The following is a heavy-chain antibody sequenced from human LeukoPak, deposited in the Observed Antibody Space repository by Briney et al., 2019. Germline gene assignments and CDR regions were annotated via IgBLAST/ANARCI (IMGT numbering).Heavy chain of an antibody. CDR2: IYYSGST. CDR1: GDSISNYY. V-gene: IGHV4-59*01. Sequence: PSETLSLTCTVSGDSISNYYWSWIRQPPGKGLEWIGYIYYSGSTNYNPSLRSRVTISVDTSKNQFSLKLSSVTAADTAVYYCARSVTVAAAVDYWGQGTLVTVSS. D-gene: IGHD6-13*01. CDR3: ARSVTVAAAVDY. J-gene: IGHJ4*02.